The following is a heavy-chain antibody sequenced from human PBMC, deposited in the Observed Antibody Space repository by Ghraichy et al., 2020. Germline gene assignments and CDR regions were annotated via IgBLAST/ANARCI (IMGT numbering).Heavy chain of an antibody. J-gene: IGHJ4*02. D-gene: IGHD5-18*01. CDR3: ARDSPLWFGVYDY. V-gene: IGHV3-30-3*01. CDR1: GFTFSRYG. CDR2: ISSDGNNK. Sequence: GGSLRLSCEASGFTFSRYGLHWVRQAPGKGLEWVAVISSDGNNKYYADSVKGRFTISRDNSKNTLSLQMNSLRAEGTAAYFCARDSPLWFGVYDYWGQGTLVTVSS.